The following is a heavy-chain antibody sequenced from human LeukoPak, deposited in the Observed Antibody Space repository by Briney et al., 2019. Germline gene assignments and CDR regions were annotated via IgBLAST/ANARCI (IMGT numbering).Heavy chain of an antibody. CDR2: INHSGST. CDR1: GYSISSGYY. J-gene: IGHJ4*02. D-gene: IGHD3-10*01. CDR3: ARDAGRVRGVMGLDY. Sequence: SETLSLTCTVSGYSISSGYYWGWIRQPPGKGLEWIGEINHSGSTNYNPSLKSRVTISVDTSKNQFSLKLSSVTAADTAVYYCARDAGRVRGVMGLDYWGQGTLVTVSS. V-gene: IGHV4-38-2*02.